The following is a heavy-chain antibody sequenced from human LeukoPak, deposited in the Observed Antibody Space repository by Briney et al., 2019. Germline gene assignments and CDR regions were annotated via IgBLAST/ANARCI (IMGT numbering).Heavy chain of an antibody. CDR3: ARPLRGEMAPFDS. CDR2: IKEDGSEE. V-gene: IGHV3-7*01. CDR1: GFTFGSYW. J-gene: IGHJ4*02. Sequence: GGSLRLSGAASGFTFGSYWRSWVRQAPGKGREGVANIKEDGSEEYYVDSVKGRFTISRDNAKNSRYLQMNSRRAEDTPVPYCARPLRGEMAPFDSSGQGTLVTVSS. D-gene: IGHD5-24*01.